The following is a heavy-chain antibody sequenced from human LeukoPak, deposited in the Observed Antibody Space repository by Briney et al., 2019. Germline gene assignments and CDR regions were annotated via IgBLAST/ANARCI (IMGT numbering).Heavy chain of an antibody. CDR1: GFTFSSYS. CDR3: ARDQGQWLVRGWFDP. D-gene: IGHD6-19*01. CDR2: ISSSSSTI. J-gene: IGHJ5*02. Sequence: GGSLRLSCAASGFTFSSYSMNWVRQAPGKGLEWVSYISSSSSTIYYADSVKGRFTISRDNAKNSLYLQMNSLRAEDTAVYYCARDQGQWLVRGWFDPWGQGTLVTVSS. V-gene: IGHV3-48*01.